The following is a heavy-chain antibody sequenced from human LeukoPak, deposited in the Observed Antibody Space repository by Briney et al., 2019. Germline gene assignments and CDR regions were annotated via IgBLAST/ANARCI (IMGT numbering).Heavy chain of an antibody. D-gene: IGHD3-9*01. CDR1: GGSISDRGYY. V-gene: IGHV4-39*01. CDR2: IYYSGAT. Sequence: PSETLSLTCTVSGGSISDRGYYWGWIRQAPGKRLEWIGTIYYSGATYYNPSLRSRVAVSVDTSKKQFSLKVDSVTATYTAVYFCAQQGRNYYILGGAKNDFDPWGQGTLVTVSS. J-gene: IGHJ5*02. CDR3: AQQGRNYYILGGAKNDFDP.